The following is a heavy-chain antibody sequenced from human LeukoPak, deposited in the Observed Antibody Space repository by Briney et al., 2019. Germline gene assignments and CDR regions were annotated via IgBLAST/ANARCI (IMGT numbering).Heavy chain of an antibody. CDR1: GFTFSTYA. CDR3: GRDPNGDYFGAFEF. D-gene: IGHD4-17*01. J-gene: IGHJ3*01. Sequence: GGSLRLSCAASGFTFSTYAMTWVRQAAEKGLEWVSIINAGGGETYYADSVKGRFTISRDSSKNTLYLQMNSLRVEDTAVYYCGRDPNGDYFGAFEFWGQETLVTVSA. V-gene: IGHV3-23*01. CDR2: INAGGGET.